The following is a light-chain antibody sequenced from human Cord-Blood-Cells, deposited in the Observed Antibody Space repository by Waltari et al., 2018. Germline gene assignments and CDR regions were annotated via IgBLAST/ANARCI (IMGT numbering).Light chain of an antibody. V-gene: IGKV1-39*01. CDR1: QSISSY. J-gene: IGKJ1*01. Sequence: IQMTKSPSPLSAYVGARVTITCRGSQSISSYLNWYQQKTGKAHKLLIYAASSLQSGVPSRFSGSGSGTDFTLTISSLQPEDVATYYCQHSYSTLTFGQGTKVEIK. CDR3: QHSYSTLT. CDR2: AAS.